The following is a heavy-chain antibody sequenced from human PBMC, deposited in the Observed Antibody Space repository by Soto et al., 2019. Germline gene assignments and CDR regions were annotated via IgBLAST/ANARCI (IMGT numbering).Heavy chain of an antibody. Sequence: TLSLTCTVTGDSINNRSYYWGWIRQPPGKGLEWIGSIYYSGSTYNNPSLKSRVSMSVDTSKNQFSLKLRSVTAADTALYYCARQRTSVVTQAYFDSWGQGSLVTVSS. CDR2: IYYSGST. CDR1: GDSINNRSYY. V-gene: IGHV4-39*01. J-gene: IGHJ4*02. D-gene: IGHD2-21*02. CDR3: ARQRTSVVTQAYFDS.